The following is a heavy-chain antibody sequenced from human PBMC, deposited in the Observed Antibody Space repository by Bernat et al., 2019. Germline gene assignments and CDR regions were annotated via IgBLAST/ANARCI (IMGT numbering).Heavy chain of an antibody. V-gene: IGHV3-48*03. CDR2: ISSSGSTI. CDR3: ARVGVVVVAADDAFDI. D-gene: IGHD2-15*01. CDR1: VFTFSSYE. Sequence: EVQLVESGGGLVQPGGSLRLSCAASVFTFSSYEMNWVRQAPGKGLEWVSYISSSGSTIYYADSVKGRFTISRDNAKNSLYLQMNSLRAEDTAVYYCARVGVVVVAADDAFDIWGQGTMVTVSS. J-gene: IGHJ3*02.